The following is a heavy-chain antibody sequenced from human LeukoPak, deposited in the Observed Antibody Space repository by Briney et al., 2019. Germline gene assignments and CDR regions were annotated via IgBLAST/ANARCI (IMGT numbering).Heavy chain of an antibody. J-gene: IGHJ6*03. CDR1: GYTFTSYG. V-gene: IGHV1-18*01. CDR2: ISAYNGNT. Sequence: GASVKVSCKASGYTFTSYGISWVRQAPGQGLEWMGWISAYNGNTNYAQKLHGRVTINTDTSTSTAYMELKSLRSDDTAVYYCARVGYCSSTSCHKDFYYYYYMDVWGKGTTVTVSS. CDR3: ARVGYCSSTSCHKDFYYYYYMDV. D-gene: IGHD2-2*01.